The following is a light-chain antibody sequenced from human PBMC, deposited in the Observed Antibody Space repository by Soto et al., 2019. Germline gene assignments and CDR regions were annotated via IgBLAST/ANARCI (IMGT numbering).Light chain of an antibody. J-gene: IGKJ5*01. CDR2: GAS. CDR1: QTVTSSY. V-gene: IGKV3-20*01. CDR3: QQRSGWPPIT. Sequence: EIVLTQSPGTLSLSPVERATLSCVASQTVTSSYLAWYQQKPGQAPRLLIYGASSRATGIPARFSGSGSGTDFTLTISSLEPEDFAIYYCQQRSGWPPITFGQGTRLENK.